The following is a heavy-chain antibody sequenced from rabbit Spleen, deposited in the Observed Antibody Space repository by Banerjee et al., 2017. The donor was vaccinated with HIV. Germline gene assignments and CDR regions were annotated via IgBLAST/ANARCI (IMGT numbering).Heavy chain of an antibody. V-gene: IGHV1S45*01. J-gene: IGHJ6*01. CDR3: ARDTGSSFSSYGMDL. CDR1: GFSFSSSDY. D-gene: IGHD8-1*01. CDR2: IYTGNGKN. Sequence: QEQLEESGGDLVKPEGSLTLTCTASGFSFSSSDYMCWVRQAPGKGLEWIGFIYTGNGKNYYASWAKGRFTCSKTSSTTVTLQMTRLTAADTATYFCARDTGSSFSSYGMDLWGQGPWSPS.